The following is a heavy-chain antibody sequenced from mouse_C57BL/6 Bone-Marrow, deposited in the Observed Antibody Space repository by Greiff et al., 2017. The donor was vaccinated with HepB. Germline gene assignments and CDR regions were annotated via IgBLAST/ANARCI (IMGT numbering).Heavy chain of an antibody. CDR2: INPSTGGT. CDR1: GYSFTGYY. V-gene: IGHV1-42*01. J-gene: IGHJ2*01. D-gene: IGHD1-1*01. Sequence: EVQLQESGPELVKPGASVKISCKASGYSFTGYYMNWVKQSPEKSLEWIGEINPSTGGTTYNQKFKAKATLTVDKSSSTAYMQLKSLTSEDSAVYYCARRRIYYYGSRYYFDYWGQGTTLTVSS. CDR3: ARRRIYYYGSRYYFDY.